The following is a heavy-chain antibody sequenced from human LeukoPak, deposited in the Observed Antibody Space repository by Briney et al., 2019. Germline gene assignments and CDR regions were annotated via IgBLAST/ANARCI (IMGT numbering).Heavy chain of an antibody. Sequence: SETLSLTCAVSRGSISSSDYYWSWIRQPPGKGLEWIGEINHSGSTNYNPSLKSRVTISVDTSKNQFSLKLSSVTAADTAVYYCARHSTFFGVVIIKGRVRGPFDYWGQGTLVTVSS. V-gene: IGHV4-39*01. D-gene: IGHD3-3*01. CDR2: INHSGST. J-gene: IGHJ4*02. CDR3: ARHSTFFGVVIIKGRVRGPFDY. CDR1: RGSISSSDYY.